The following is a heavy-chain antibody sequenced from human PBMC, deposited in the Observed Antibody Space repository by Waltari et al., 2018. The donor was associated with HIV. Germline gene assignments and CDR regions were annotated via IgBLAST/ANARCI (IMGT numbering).Heavy chain of an antibody. CDR2: INTGNGNT. Sequence: QVQLVQSGAEVKKPGASVKVSCKTSGYTFVDYAIHWVRQAPGQRLEWMGWINTGNGNTKYSQEFQGRVSITRDTSASTVFMELSRLRSEDTALYYYTRDEFSSWSQSGGMDVWGQGTTVTVS. D-gene: IGHD6-13*01. J-gene: IGHJ6*02. CDR1: GYTFVDYA. V-gene: IGHV1-3*04. CDR3: TRDEFSSWSQSGGMDV.